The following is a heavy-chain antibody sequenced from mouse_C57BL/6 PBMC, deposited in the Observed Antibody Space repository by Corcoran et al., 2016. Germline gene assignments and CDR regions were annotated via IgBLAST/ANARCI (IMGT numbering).Heavy chain of an antibody. V-gene: IGHV1-18*01. CDR3: ARGVYYYGSLWYFDV. J-gene: IGHJ1*03. CDR1: GYTFTDYN. CDR2: INPNNGGT. D-gene: IGHD1-1*01. Sequence: EVQLQQSGPELVKPGASVKIPCKASGYTFTDYNMDWVKQSHGKSLEWIGDINPNNGGTIYNQKFKGKATLTVDKSSSTAYMELRSLTSEDTAVYYCARGVYYYGSLWYFDVWGTGTTVTVSS.